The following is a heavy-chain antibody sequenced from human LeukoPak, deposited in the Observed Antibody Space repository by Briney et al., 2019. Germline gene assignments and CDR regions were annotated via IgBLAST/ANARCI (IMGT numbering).Heavy chain of an antibody. V-gene: IGHV5-51*01. D-gene: IGHD1-1*01. J-gene: IGHJ4*02. Sequence: GESLKISCKGSGYSFTSYWIGWVRQMPGKGLEWMGIVYPGDSDTRYSPSFQGQVTISADKSISTAYLQWSSLKASDSAMYHCARQSKLGTLIDWGQGTLVTVSS. CDR2: VYPGDSDT. CDR3: ARQSKLGTLID. CDR1: GYSFTSYW.